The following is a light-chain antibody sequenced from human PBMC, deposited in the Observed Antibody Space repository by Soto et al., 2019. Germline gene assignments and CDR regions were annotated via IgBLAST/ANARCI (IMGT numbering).Light chain of an antibody. CDR3: ASYTTSTTRVV. J-gene: IGLJ2*01. CDR2: EVT. V-gene: IGLV2-14*01. Sequence: QSVLTQPASVSGSPGQSITISCTGSSSDVGGYNYVSWYQQHPGKVPKLIIYEVTIRPSAVSSRFSGSKSGNTASLTISGLQAEDEAAYYCASYTTSTTRVVFGGGTKLTVL. CDR1: SSDVGGYNY.